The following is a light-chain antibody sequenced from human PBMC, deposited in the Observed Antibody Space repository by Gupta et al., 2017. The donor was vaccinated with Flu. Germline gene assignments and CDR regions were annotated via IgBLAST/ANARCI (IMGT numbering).Light chain of an antibody. J-gene: IGKJ4*01. CDR1: QSGSSSY. CDR2: GAS. V-gene: IGKV3-20*01. Sequence: DIVLTQSTGTLSLSPGDSSTLPCRASQSGSSSYLAWYQQKPGQAPRLLIYGASSRATGIPDRFSGSGSGTDFTLTISRLEPEDFAVYYCQQYGSSPPLTFGGGTKVEIK. CDR3: QQYGSSPPLT.